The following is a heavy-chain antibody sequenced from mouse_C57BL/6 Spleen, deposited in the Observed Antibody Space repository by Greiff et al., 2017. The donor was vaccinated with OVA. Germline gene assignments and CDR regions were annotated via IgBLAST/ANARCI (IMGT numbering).Heavy chain of an antibody. Sequence: EVHLVESGPGMVKPSQSLSLTCTVTGYSITSGYDWHWIRHFPGNKLEWMGYISYSGSTNYNPSLKSRISITHDTSKNHFFLKLNSVTTEDTATYYCARGGYFEYDYFDYWGQGTTLTVSS. CDR1: GYSITSGYD. J-gene: IGHJ2*01. CDR2: ISYSGST. V-gene: IGHV3-1*01. CDR3: ARGGYFEYDYFDY. D-gene: IGHD3-1*01.